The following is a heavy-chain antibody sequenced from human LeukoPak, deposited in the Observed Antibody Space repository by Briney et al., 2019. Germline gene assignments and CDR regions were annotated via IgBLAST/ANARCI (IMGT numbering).Heavy chain of an antibody. CDR1: GYTFTSYY. Sequence: GASVKVSCKASGYTFTSYYMHWVRQAPGQGLEWMGWISAYNGNTNYAQKLQGRVTMTTDTSTSTAYMELSSLRSEDTAVYYCARAYYYGSGSSTRYYYYYMDVWGKGTTVTVSS. CDR2: ISAYNGNT. D-gene: IGHD3-10*01. V-gene: IGHV1-18*04. J-gene: IGHJ6*03. CDR3: ARAYYYGSGSSTRYYYYYMDV.